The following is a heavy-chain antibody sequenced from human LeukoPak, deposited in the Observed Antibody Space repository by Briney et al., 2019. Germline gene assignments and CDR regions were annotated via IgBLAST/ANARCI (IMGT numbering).Heavy chain of an antibody. Sequence: SETLSLTCAVSGDSISSGASSWNWIRQPPGKGLERIGCVFHSGSTLYNPSLKTRITMSVDRSKNQFSMKLSSVTAADTAVYYCARDRGRDMDVWGQGTTVTVSS. CDR1: GDSISSGASS. CDR3: ARDRGRDMDV. J-gene: IGHJ6*02. V-gene: IGHV4-30-2*01. CDR2: VFHSGST. D-gene: IGHD2-15*01.